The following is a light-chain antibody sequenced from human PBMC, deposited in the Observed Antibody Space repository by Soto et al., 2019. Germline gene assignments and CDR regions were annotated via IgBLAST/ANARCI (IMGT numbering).Light chain of an antibody. CDR2: EVS. V-gene: IGLV2-8*01. Sequence: QSVLTQPPSASGSPGQSVTISCTGTSSDVGGYNSVSWYQQHPGKAPKLMIYEVSKRPSGVPDRFSGSKSGDTASLTVSGLQAEDEADYYCSSYTSSSTPVVFGGGTQLTVL. CDR1: SSDVGGYNS. CDR3: SSYTSSSTPVV. J-gene: IGLJ2*01.